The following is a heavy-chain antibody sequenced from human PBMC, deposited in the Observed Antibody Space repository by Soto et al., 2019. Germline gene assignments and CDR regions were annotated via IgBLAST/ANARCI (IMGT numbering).Heavy chain of an antibody. CDR3: ARVYFWSGYGYNWFDP. V-gene: IGHV4-34*01. CDR2: INHSGST. J-gene: IGHJ5*02. CDR1: GGSFSGYY. Sequence: SETLSLTCAVYGGSFSGYYWSWIRQPPGKGLEWIGEINHSGSTNYNPSLKSRVTISVDTSKNQFSLKLSSVTAADTAVYYCARVYFWSGYGYNWFDPWGQGTLVTVSS. D-gene: IGHD3-3*01.